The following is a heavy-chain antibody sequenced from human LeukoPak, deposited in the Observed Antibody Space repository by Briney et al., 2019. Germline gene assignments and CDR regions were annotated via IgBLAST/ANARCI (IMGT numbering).Heavy chain of an antibody. CDR3: XKDRLSGYDWDYYYGMDV. V-gene: IGHV3-9*01. CDR1: GFTFDDYA. D-gene: IGHD5-12*01. CDR2: ISWNSGSI. Sequence: GGSLRLSCAASGFTFDDYAMHWVRQAPGKGLEWVSGISWNSGSIGYADSVKGRFTISRDNAKNSLYLQMNSLRAEDTALYYCXKDRLSGYDWDYYYGMDVWGQGTTVTVSS. J-gene: IGHJ6*02.